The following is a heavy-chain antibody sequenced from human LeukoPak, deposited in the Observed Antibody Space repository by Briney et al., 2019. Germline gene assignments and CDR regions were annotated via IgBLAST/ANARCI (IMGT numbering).Heavy chain of an antibody. CDR1: GYTFTNYW. CDR2: IYPGDSNT. Sequence: GQSLKISCKGSGYTFTNYWIGWVRQMSGKGLEWMGIIYPGDSNTRYSPSFQGQVTISADKSINTAYLQWSSLKASDTAMYCCGRLAYCGTDCYVGERWFDPWGQGTLVTVSS. V-gene: IGHV5-51*01. CDR3: GRLAYCGTDCYVGERWFDP. J-gene: IGHJ5*02. D-gene: IGHD2-21*02.